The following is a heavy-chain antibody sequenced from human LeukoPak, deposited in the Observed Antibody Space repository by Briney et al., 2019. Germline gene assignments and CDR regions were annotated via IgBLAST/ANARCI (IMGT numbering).Heavy chain of an antibody. V-gene: IGHV3-33*06. CDR3: AKDQGGITGIIYYFDY. CDR2: IWYDGSNK. CDR1: GFTFSSYG. J-gene: IGHJ4*02. Sequence: GGSLRLSCAASGFTFSSYGMHWVRQAPGKGLEWVAVIWYDGSNKYYADSVKGRFTISRDNSKNTRYLQMNSLRAEDTAVYYCAKDQGGITGIIYYFDYWGQGTLVTVSS. D-gene: IGHD1-20*01.